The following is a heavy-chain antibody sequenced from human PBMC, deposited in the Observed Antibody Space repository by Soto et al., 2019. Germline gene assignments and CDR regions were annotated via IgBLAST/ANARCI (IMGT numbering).Heavy chain of an antibody. Sequence: GESLKISCKGSGYSFTSYWIGWVRQMPGKGLEWMGIIYPGDSDTRYSPSFQGQVTISRDNSKNTLYLQMNSLRVEDTAVYYCASSRYGIGAGMDVWGQGTTVTVSS. V-gene: IGHV5-51*01. D-gene: IGHD3-16*01. CDR1: GYSFTSYW. CDR2: IYPGDSDT. CDR3: ASSRYGIGAGMDV. J-gene: IGHJ6*02.